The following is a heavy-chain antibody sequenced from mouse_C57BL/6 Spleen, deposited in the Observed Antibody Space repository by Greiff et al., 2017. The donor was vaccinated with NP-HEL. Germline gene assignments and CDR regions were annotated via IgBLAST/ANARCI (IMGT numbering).Heavy chain of an antibody. CDR3: ARWDLYYDYDRAGLNY. D-gene: IGHD2-4*01. CDR1: GYAFSSSW. V-gene: IGHV1-82*01. J-gene: IGHJ3*01. Sequence: QVQLQQSGPELVKPGASVKISCKASGYAFSSSWMNWVKQRPGKGLEWIGRIYPGDGDTNYNGKFKGKATLTADKSSSTAYMQLSSLTSEDSAVYFCARWDLYYDYDRAGLNYWGQGTLVTVSA. CDR2: IYPGDGDT.